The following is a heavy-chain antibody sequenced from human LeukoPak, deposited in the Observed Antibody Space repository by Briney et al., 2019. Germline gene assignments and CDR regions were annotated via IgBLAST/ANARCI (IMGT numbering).Heavy chain of an antibody. Sequence: SETLSLTCTVSGGSISSSSYYWGWIRQPPGKGLEWIGSIYYSGSTYYNPSLKSRVTISVDTSKNQFSLKLSSVTAADTAVYYCARLRIVGATTIDYWGREPWSPSPQ. V-gene: IGHV4-39*01. J-gene: IGHJ4*02. CDR1: GGSISSSSYY. D-gene: IGHD1-26*01. CDR2: IYYSGST. CDR3: ARLRIVGATTIDY.